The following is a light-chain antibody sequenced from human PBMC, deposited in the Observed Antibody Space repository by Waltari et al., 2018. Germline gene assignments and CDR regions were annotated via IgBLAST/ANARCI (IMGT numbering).Light chain of an antibody. V-gene: IGKV3-20*01. J-gene: IGKJ2*01. CDR1: QTVSNNY. CDR3: QQYGISPPYT. Sequence: ENVLTQSPDTLSLSPGERATLSCRASQTVSNNYLAWYQRRPGQPPRLLIHDASSRATGVPDRFSGSGSVTDFTLTISRVDPEDSAVYYCQQYGISPPYTFGQGTKLEIK. CDR2: DAS.